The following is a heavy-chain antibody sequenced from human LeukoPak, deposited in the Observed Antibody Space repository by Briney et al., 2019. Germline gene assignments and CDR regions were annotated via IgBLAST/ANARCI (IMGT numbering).Heavy chain of an antibody. D-gene: IGHD6-6*01. CDR3: AFRGYSSSSPYYMDV. Sequence: ASVKVSCKASGYTFTGYYMHWVRQAPGQGLEWMGWINPNSGGTNYAQKFQGRVTMTRDTSISTAYMELSRLRSDDTAVYYCAFRGYSSSSPYYMDVWGKGTTVTVSS. V-gene: IGHV1-2*02. CDR2: INPNSGGT. CDR1: GYTFTGYY. J-gene: IGHJ6*03.